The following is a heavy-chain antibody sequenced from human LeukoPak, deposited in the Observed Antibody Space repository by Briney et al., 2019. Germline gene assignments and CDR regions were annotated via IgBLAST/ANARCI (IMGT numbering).Heavy chain of an antibody. CDR1: GFTFSNYA. Sequence: GGSLRLSCAASGFTFSNYAMTWVRQAPGKGLEWVSTISGDSAYTHYADSLKGRFAISGDNSKNTLYVQMNSLRAEDTAVYYCARIPVPGSWYFDLWGRGTLVTVSS. CDR2: ISGDSAYT. V-gene: IGHV3-23*01. D-gene: IGHD6-19*01. J-gene: IGHJ2*01. CDR3: ARIPVPGSWYFDL.